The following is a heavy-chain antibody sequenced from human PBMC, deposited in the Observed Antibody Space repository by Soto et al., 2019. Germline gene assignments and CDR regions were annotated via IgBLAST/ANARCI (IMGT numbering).Heavy chain of an antibody. J-gene: IGHJ5*02. CDR2: IGTQHDT. Sequence: EVQLVESGGGLVQPGGSLRLSCAASGFTFSAYDMHWVRQATGKGLEWVAAIGTQHDTYYPDSVKGRFTISRENAKNSLYFQMRSVAAGDRVVYYCARQACYWRGGGGWFDPWGQGTLVTVSS. D-gene: IGHD2-15*01. CDR1: GFTFSAYD. CDR3: ARQACYWRGGGGWFDP. V-gene: IGHV3-13*01.